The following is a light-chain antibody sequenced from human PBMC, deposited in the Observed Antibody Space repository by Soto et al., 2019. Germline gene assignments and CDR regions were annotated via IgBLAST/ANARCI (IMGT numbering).Light chain of an antibody. CDR1: QDIRNY. J-gene: IGKJ3*01. Sequence: DIQVTQSTSSLSAYVGEKVAITCQASQDIRNYLNWYQQNPGKAPKLLIYDASNSETGVPSRFSGSGSVTHFTFTISSLQPEDIATCYCQHYDTIPFFGPGTKVDIK. CDR2: DAS. CDR3: QHYDTIPF. V-gene: IGKV1-33*01.